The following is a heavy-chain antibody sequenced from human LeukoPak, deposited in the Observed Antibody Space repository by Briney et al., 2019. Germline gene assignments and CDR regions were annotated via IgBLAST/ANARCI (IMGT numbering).Heavy chain of an antibody. CDR3: ARDWGSDVYGMDV. Sequence: SQTLSLTCTVSGGSISSGSYYWSWIRQPAGKGLEWIGRIYTSGSTNYNPSLKSRVTISVDTSKNQFSLKLSSVTAAGTAVYYCARDWGSDVYGMDVWGQGTTVTVSS. CDR2: IYTSGST. J-gene: IGHJ6*02. V-gene: IGHV4-61*02. CDR1: GGSISSGSYY. D-gene: IGHD3-16*01.